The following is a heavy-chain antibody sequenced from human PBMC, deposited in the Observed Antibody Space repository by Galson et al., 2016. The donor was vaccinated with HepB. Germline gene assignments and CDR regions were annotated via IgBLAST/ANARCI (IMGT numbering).Heavy chain of an antibody. Sequence: QSGAEVKQPGESLRISCKTSGSTFTSYWITWVRQMPGKGLEWMGRIDPSDSFSNYSPSFQGHVSMSVDKSISTAYLQWSSLEASDTATYYCARRNMVVEPAAIPLSRYYYTHCMDVWGKGTTVTV. V-gene: IGHV5-10-1*01. D-gene: IGHD2-2*01. CDR3: ARRNMVVEPAAIPLSRYYYTHCMDV. J-gene: IGHJ6*03. CDR2: IDPSDSFS. CDR1: GSTFTSYW.